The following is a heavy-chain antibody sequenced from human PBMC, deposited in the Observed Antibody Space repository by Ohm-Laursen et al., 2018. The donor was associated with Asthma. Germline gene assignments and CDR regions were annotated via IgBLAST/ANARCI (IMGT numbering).Heavy chain of an antibody. J-gene: IGHJ3*01. V-gene: IGHV4-30-4*01. Sequence: TLSLTCTVSGGSISSGDYYWSWIRQPPGKGLEWIGYIYYSGSTYYNPSLKSRLTMSVDTSKTLVSLTLSSVTVADTAMYYCAFCSGGTCYHGVFDFWGQGSMVTVSS. CDR3: AFCSGGTCYHGVFDF. CDR2: IYYSGST. D-gene: IGHD2-15*01. CDR1: GGSISSGDYY.